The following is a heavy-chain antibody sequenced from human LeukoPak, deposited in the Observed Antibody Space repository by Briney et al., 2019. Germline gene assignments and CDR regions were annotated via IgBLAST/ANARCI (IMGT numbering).Heavy chain of an antibody. CDR1: GFTFSSYG. J-gene: IGHJ4*02. CDR2: IWYDGSNK. V-gene: IGHV3-33*01. Sequence: GGSLILSCAASGFTFSSYGMQWVRQAPGKGPEWVAVIWYDGSNKYYADSVKGRFTISRDNSKNTLYLQMNSLRAEDTAVYYCARDMTGGNDFDYWGQGTLVTVSS. D-gene: IGHD4-23*01. CDR3: ARDMTGGNDFDY.